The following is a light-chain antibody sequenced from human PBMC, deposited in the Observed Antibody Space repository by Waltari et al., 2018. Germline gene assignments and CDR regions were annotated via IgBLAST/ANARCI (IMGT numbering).Light chain of an antibody. CDR2: DVS. Sequence: QSALTQPRSVSGSPGQSVTISCTGTSSDVGGYNYVSWYQQHPGKAPKLMIYDVSMRPSGVPYRLSGSKSVNTASLNISGLQAENEADYYCCAYAGSYTFVFGTGTKVTVL. V-gene: IGLV2-11*01. CDR3: CAYAGSYTFV. J-gene: IGLJ1*01. CDR1: SSDVGGYNY.